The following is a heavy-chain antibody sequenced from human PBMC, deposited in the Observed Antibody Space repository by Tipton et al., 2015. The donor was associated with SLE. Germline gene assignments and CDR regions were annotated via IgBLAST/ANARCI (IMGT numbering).Heavy chain of an antibody. J-gene: IGHJ6*02. D-gene: IGHD3-3*01. CDR1: NSSIGSYY. CDR2: AHYSGST. Sequence: TLSLTCNVSNSSIGSYYWSWIRQPPGQGLEWIGYAHYSGSTSYNPSLESRVTISVDTSKNQFSLKLSSVTAADTAVYYCAREVPGNDFWSGLGMDVWGQGTPVTVSS. CDR3: AREVPGNDFWSGLGMDV. V-gene: IGHV4-59*13.